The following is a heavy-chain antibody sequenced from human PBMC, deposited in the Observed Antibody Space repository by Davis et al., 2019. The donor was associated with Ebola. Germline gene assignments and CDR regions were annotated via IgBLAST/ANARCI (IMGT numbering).Heavy chain of an antibody. V-gene: IGHV1-69*13. CDR1: GGTFSSYA. J-gene: IGHJ6*03. CDR3: ARSIGYCSSTSCPYYYYYMDV. CDR2: IIPIFGTA. Sequence: SVKVSCKASGGTFSSYAISRVRQAPGQGLEWMGGIIPIFGTANYAQKFQGRVTITADESTSTAYMELSSLRSEDTAVYYCARSIGYCSSTSCPYYYYYMDVWGKGTTVTVSS. D-gene: IGHD2-2*01.